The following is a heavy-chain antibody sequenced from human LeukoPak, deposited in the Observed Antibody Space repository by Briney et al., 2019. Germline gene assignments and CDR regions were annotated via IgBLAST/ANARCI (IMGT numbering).Heavy chain of an antibody. CDR2: VIPVFRTP. Sequence: SVKFSCKDSGGTFSSYTVTWVRQVPGQGLEWMGGVIPVFRTPNYAQKFQGRVTITRDESTSTTYMELTSLTSEDTAMYYCARVDRNHFYLDVWGKGTMVTVSS. J-gene: IGHJ6*03. CDR1: GGTFSSYT. CDR3: ARVDRNHFYLDV. D-gene: IGHD3-10*01. V-gene: IGHV1-69*05.